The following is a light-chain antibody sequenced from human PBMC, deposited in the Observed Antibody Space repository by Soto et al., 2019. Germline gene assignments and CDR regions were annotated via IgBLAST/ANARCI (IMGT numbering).Light chain of an antibody. Sequence: DIQMTQSPSTLSASVGDRVSITCRASQSVSTWLAWYQQKPGKAPQLLIFKASTLESGVPSRFSGSGSGTDFTLTITSLQPDDCATYYCQQYNVHSPWTFGQGTKVEIK. J-gene: IGKJ1*01. CDR2: KAS. V-gene: IGKV1-5*03. CDR3: QQYNVHSPWT. CDR1: QSVSTW.